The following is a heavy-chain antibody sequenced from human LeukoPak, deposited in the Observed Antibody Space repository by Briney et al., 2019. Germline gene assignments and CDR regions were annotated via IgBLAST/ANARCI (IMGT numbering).Heavy chain of an antibody. J-gene: IGHJ4*02. CDR2: VSPGDSDT. Sequence: GESLKISCKGSGYSFINYWIGWVRQMPGKGMEWMGIVSPGDSDTRYSPSFQGQVTISADKSISIAYLQWSSLKASDTAMDYCARLHTYYYDTSGDPAFDYWGQVTLVTVSS. CDR3: ARLHTYYYDTSGDPAFDY. CDR1: GYSFINYW. D-gene: IGHD3-22*01. V-gene: IGHV5-51*01.